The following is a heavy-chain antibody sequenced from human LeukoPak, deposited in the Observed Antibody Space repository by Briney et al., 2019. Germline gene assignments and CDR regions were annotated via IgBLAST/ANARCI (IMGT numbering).Heavy chain of an antibody. Sequence: PGGSLRLSCAASGFTFSSYGMHWVRQAPGKGLEWVAVISYDGSNKYYADSVKGRFTISRDNSKNTLYLQMNSLRAEDTAVYYCAKDWVGSGWVRYYGMDVWGQGTTVTVSS. CDR1: GFTFSSYG. CDR3: AKDWVGSGWVRYYGMDV. D-gene: IGHD6-19*01. J-gene: IGHJ6*02. CDR2: ISYDGSNK. V-gene: IGHV3-30*18.